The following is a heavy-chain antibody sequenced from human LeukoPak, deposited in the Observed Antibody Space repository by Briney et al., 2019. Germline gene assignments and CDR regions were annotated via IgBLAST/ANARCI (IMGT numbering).Heavy chain of an antibody. D-gene: IGHD2-2*02. CDR2: IKSKTDGGTT. CDR1: GFTFSNAW. CDR3: TTETHCSSTSCYKGDY. J-gene: IGHJ4*02. Sequence: PGGSLRLSCAASGFTFSNAWMSWVRQAPGKGLEWVGRIKSKTDGGTTDYAAPVKGRFTISRDDSKNTRYLQMNSLKNEDTPVSYCTTETHCSSTSCYKGDYWGQGTLVTVSS. V-gene: IGHV3-15*01.